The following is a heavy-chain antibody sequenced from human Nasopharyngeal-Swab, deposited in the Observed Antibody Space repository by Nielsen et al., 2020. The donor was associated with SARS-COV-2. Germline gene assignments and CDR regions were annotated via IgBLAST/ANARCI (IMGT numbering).Heavy chain of an antibody. D-gene: IGHD5-18*01. J-gene: IGHJ6*03. CDR2: IYYSGST. CDR3: ATYGYGSYYYYYMDV. CDR1: GGSISSSSYY. V-gene: IGHV4-39*01. Sequence: SETLSLTCTVSGGSISSSSYYWGWIRQPPGKGLEWLGSIYYSGSTYYNPSLKSRVTISVDTSKNQFSLNLSSVTAADTAVYYCATYGYGSYYYYYMDVWGKGTTVTVSS.